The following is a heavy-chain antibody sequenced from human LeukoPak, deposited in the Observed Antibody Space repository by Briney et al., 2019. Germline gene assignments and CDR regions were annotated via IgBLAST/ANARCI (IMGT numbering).Heavy chain of an antibody. CDR3: AKEEDIVVVPAAPGLFDY. J-gene: IGHJ4*02. CDR1: GFTFTSYA. V-gene: IGHV3-23*01. CDR2: IRGSGGSI. Sequence: GGSLRLSCAASGFTFTSYAMSWIRQAPGKGLEWVSAIRGSGGSIYYADSVNGRFIISRDNSTNTLYPQMNSLRAEDTAVYYCAKEEDIVVVPAAPGLFDYWGQGTLVTVSS. D-gene: IGHD2-2*01.